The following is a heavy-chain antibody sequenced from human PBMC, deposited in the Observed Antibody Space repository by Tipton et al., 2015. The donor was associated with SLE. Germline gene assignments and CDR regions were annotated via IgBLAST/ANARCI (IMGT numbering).Heavy chain of an antibody. Sequence: SLRLSCAASGFTFSSYGMSWVRQAPGKGLEWVSVISGSGGSTYYADSVKGRFTISRDNSKNTLYLQMNSLRAEDTAVYYCALLIAVAGSFDYWGQGTLVTVSS. CDR3: ALLIAVAGSFDY. CDR2: ISGSGGST. J-gene: IGHJ4*02. D-gene: IGHD6-19*01. CDR1: GFTFSSYG. V-gene: IGHV3-23*01.